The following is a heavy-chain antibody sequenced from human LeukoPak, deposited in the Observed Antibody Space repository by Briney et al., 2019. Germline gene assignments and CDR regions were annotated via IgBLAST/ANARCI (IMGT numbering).Heavy chain of an antibody. V-gene: IGHV3-23*01. D-gene: IGHD3-3*01. CDR3: ARDSYFRNYYGMDV. J-gene: IGHJ6*02. CDR1: GFTFSSYA. Sequence: PGGSLRLSCAASGFTFSSYAMSWVRQAPGKGLEWVSAISGSGGSTYYADSVKGRFTISRDNSKNTLYLQMNSLRAEDTAVYYCARDSYFRNYYGMDVWGQGTTVTVSS. CDR2: ISGSGGST.